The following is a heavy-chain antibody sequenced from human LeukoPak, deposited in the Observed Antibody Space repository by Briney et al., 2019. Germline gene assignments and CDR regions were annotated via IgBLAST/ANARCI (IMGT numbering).Heavy chain of an antibody. D-gene: IGHD1-14*01. CDR3: SRDSLWSTTF. CDR2: IKPDGTKS. Sequence: PGGSLRLSCIDSRFSFSSYWMTWVRQAPGKGPEWVASIKPDGTKSHYLDSVEGRFTVSRDNAKNSVYLQMNSLRVEDTAVYFCSRDSLWSTTFRGLGTLVTVSS. CDR1: RFSFSSYW. J-gene: IGHJ4*02. V-gene: IGHV3-7*01.